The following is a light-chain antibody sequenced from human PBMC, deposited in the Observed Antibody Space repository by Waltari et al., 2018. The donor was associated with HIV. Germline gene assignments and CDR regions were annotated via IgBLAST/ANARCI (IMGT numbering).Light chain of an antibody. CDR1: QTVSNY. CDR2: AAS. CDR3: QQTYSNPRT. J-gene: IGKJ1*01. Sequence: DIQMTQSPSSLSASVGDRVTITCRASQTVSNYLNWYQQKPGKPPKFLMYAASTLQSGVPSRFRGSGSGTDFTLTIISLQPEDFATYYCQQTYSNPRTFGQGTKV. V-gene: IGKV1-39*01.